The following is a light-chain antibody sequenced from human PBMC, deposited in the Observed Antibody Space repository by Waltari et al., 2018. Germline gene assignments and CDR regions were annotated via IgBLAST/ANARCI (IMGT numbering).Light chain of an antibody. V-gene: IGLV3-21*02. J-gene: IGLJ1*01. CDR1: NIGRYS. Sequence: SYVLTQPPSVSVAPGQTATITCGGTNIGRYSVHWYQQKPGQAPVLVVYDDSDRPSGIPERFSGTKSGNTATLTISSVEDGDEADYYCQVWDTSSDHPYVFGTGTKVTVL. CDR3: QVWDTSSDHPYV. CDR2: DDS.